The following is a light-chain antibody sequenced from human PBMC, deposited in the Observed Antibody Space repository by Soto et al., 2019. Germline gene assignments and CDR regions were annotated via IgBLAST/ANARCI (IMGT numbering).Light chain of an antibody. CDR3: LQSPTNPPLP. J-gene: IGKJ2*01. Sequence: DVVMTQSPLSLPVTPGESASISCRSSQSLLHSNGYNYVDWYLQKPGQSPQLLIYLGSLRAGGVPDRFSGSGTSQDFNMKISKMGAEDVGVYYRLQSPTNPPLPFGQGTKVEIK. CDR1: QSLLHSNGYNY. CDR2: LGS. V-gene: IGKV2-28*01.